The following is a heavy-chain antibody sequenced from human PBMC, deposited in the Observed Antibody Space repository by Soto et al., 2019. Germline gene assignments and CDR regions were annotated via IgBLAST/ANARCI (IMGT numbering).Heavy chain of an antibody. V-gene: IGHV1-2*02. J-gene: IGHJ4*02. D-gene: IGHD1-1*01. Sequence: ASVKVSCKASGYTFTNYFIQWLRQAPGQRLEWMGWINPHDGGTNYAQKFQGRLAVTSDTSISTAYMELSSLTSDDTAVYYCARDPWDDGEVTLDYWGQGTLVTVSS. CDR3: ARDPWDDGEVTLDY. CDR1: GYTFTNYF. CDR2: INPHDGGT.